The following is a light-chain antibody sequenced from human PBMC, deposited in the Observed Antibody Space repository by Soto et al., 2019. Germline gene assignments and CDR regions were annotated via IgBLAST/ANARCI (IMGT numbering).Light chain of an antibody. J-gene: IGKJ1*01. V-gene: IGKV3-11*01. CDR1: QSVSSY. CDR3: QQRGNWPPQT. CDR2: NAS. Sequence: EIVLTQSPATLSLSPGERATLSCRASQSVSSYLAWYQHKPGQAPRLLIYNASNRATGIPARFSGSGSGTDFTLTISSLEPEDFAVYYCQQRGNWPPQTFGQGTKVDIK.